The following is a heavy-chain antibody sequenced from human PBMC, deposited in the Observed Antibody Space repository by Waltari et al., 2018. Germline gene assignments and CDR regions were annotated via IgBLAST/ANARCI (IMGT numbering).Heavy chain of an antibody. J-gene: IGHJ4*02. CDR2: IATEGGNT. V-gene: IGHV3-64D*06. Sequence: EVQLVQSGGGLVQPGGSLRLSCSASGFTLKNYDMFWVHQAPGKGLEYVSVIATEGGNTYYSDSVKGRFSISRDDSKNTLYLQMTSLRDEDTAVYYCAKDAGYSYDCWGQGTLVIVSS. D-gene: IGHD5-18*01. CDR3: AKDAGYSYDC. CDR1: GFTLKNYD.